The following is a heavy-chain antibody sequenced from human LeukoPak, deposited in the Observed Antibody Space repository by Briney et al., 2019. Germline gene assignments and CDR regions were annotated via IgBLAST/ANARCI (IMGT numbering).Heavy chain of an antibody. J-gene: IGHJ5*02. CDR1: GFTFDDYA. D-gene: IGHD4-17*01. Sequence: PGGSLRLSCAASGFTFDDYAMHWVRQAPGKGLEWVSGISWNSGNMGYADSVKGRFTISRDNAKNSLYLQMNSLRAEDTAVYYCARDVSEIYGDYLPWFDPWGQGTLVTVSS. CDR2: ISWNSGNM. V-gene: IGHV3-9*01. CDR3: ARDVSEIYGDYLPWFDP.